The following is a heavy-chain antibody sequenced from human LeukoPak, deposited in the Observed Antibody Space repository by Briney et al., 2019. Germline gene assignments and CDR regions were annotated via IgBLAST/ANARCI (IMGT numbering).Heavy chain of an antibody. CDR1: GDSISAYY. V-gene: IGHV4-4*07. Sequence: SETLSLTCTVSGDSISAYYWSWIRQPAGKGLEWIGRIHTSGSTNYNPSLKSRVTISVDTSKNQFSLKLSSVTAADTAVYYCARGATIFGVVRYMDVWGKGTTVTVSS. D-gene: IGHD3-3*01. J-gene: IGHJ6*03. CDR3: ARGATIFGVVRYMDV. CDR2: IHTSGST.